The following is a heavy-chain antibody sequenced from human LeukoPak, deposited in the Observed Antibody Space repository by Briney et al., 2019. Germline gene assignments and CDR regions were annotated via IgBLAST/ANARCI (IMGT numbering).Heavy chain of an antibody. Sequence: GGSLRLSCAASGFTFSSYAMSWVRQAPGKGLEWVSAISGSGGSTYYADSVKGRFTISRDNSKNTLYLQMNSLRAEDTAVCYCAKGRGDYYDSSGYQAHFDYWGQGTLVTVSS. CDR1: GFTFSSYA. J-gene: IGHJ4*02. CDR2: ISGSGGST. CDR3: AKGRGDYYDSSGYQAHFDY. V-gene: IGHV3-23*01. D-gene: IGHD3-22*01.